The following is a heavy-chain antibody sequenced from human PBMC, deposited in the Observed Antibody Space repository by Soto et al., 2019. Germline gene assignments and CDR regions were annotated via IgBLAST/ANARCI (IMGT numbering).Heavy chain of an antibody. Sequence: GGSLRLSCAASGFTFSSYAMHWVRQAPGKGLEWVAVIAYDGRNKYYADSVKGRFTISRDNSKNTLYLQMNSLRIEDTAVYYCVKGEYYYDSSGYYPFDYWGQGTLVTVSS. J-gene: IGHJ4*02. CDR2: IAYDGRNK. V-gene: IGHV3-30*04. CDR1: GFTFSSYA. D-gene: IGHD3-22*01. CDR3: VKGEYYYDSSGYYPFDY.